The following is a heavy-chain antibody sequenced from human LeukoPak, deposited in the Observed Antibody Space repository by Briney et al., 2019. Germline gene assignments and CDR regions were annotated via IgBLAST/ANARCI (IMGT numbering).Heavy chain of an antibody. CDR2: ISPNSGGT. J-gene: IGHJ6*03. Sequence: ASVKVSCKASGYTFTGYYMHWVRQAPGQGLEWMGWISPNSGGTNYAQKFQGRVTMTRDTSISTAYMELSRLRSDDTAVYYCARQTYGDYIDYYYYMDVWGKGTTVTISS. V-gene: IGHV1-2*02. D-gene: IGHD4-17*01. CDR3: ARQTYGDYIDYYYYMDV. CDR1: GYTFTGYY.